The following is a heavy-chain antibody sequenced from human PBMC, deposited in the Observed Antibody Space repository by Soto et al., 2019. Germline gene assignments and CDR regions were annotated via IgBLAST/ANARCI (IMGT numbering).Heavy chain of an antibody. CDR1: GYTFTGYY. Sequence: ASVKVSCKASGYTFTGYYMHWVRQAPGQVLEWMGWINPNSGGTNYAQKFQGWVTMTRDTSISTAYMELSRLRSDDTAVYYCAREVYYYDSSGYSYYYYGMDVWGQGTTVTVSS. CDR3: AREVYYYDSSGYSYYYYGMDV. D-gene: IGHD3-22*01. V-gene: IGHV1-2*04. J-gene: IGHJ6*02. CDR2: INPNSGGT.